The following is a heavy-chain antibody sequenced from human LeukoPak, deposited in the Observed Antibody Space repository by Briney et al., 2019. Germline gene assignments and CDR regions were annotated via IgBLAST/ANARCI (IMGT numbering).Heavy chain of an antibody. V-gene: IGHV3-21*04. CDR1: GFNFNTYT. J-gene: IGHJ4*02. CDR3: AREDEGTAMVTF. Sequence: GGSLRLSCAASGFNFNTYTMNWVRQAPGKGLEWVSSISSDSSYIYYADSVKGRFTISRDNAKNSLYLQMNSLRAEDTAVYYCAREDEGTAMVTFWGQGSLVTVSS. D-gene: IGHD5-18*01. CDR2: ISSDSSYI.